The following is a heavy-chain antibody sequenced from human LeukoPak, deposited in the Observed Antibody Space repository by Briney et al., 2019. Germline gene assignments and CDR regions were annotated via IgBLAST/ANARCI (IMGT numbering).Heavy chain of an antibody. V-gene: IGHV1-8*01. CDR3: ARVGATTTARYWFDP. CDR2: MNPNSGNT. CDR1: GYTFTSYD. J-gene: IGHJ5*02. Sequence: GASVKVSCKASGYTFTSYDINWVRQATGQGPEWMGWMNPNSGNTGYAQKFQGRVTMTRNTSISTAYMELSSLRSEDTAVYYCARVGATTTARYWFDPWRQGTLVTVSS. D-gene: IGHD1-26*01.